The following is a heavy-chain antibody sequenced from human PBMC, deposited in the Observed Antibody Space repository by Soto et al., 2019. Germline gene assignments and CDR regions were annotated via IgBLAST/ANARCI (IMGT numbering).Heavy chain of an antibody. CDR3: ATRTRRRAAGRDAFDI. CDR2: INPSGGST. Sequence: GASVKVSCKASGYTFTSYEMHGVRQAPGQGLEWMGIINPSGGSTSHAQKFQGRVTMTRDTSTSTVYMELSSLRSEDTAVYYCATRTRRRAAGRDAFDIWRQGTMVTVS. V-gene: IGHV1-46*01. CDR1: GYTFTSYE. D-gene: IGHD6-13*01. J-gene: IGHJ3*02.